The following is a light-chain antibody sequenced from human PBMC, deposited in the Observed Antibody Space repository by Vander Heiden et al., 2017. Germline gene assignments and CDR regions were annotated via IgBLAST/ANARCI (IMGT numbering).Light chain of an antibody. V-gene: IGKV2-28*01. CDR1: QSLLHSNGYTS. J-gene: IGKJ1*01. Sequence: IVMTQSPLSLPVTPGEPASISCRSSQSLLHSNGYTSLDWYLQKPGQSPQLLIYSGSNRAAGVPDRFSGSGSGTDFTLKISRVEAEDVGVYYCMQALQTPWTFGQGTKVEIK. CDR2: SGS. CDR3: MQALQTPWT.